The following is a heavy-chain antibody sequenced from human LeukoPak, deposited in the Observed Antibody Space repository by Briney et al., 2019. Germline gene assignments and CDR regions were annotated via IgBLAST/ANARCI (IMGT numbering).Heavy chain of an antibody. V-gene: IGHV3-23*01. CDR3: AKDRSGSYYVGYFDY. J-gene: IGHJ4*02. D-gene: IGHD1-26*01. Sequence: GGSLRLSCAASGFTFSSFGMSWVRQAPGKGLEWVSAISSTGGTAYYADSVKGRFTISRDNSKNTLYLQMNSLRAEDTAVYYCAKDRSGSYYVGYFDYWGQGTLVTVSS. CDR2: ISSTGGTA. CDR1: GFTFSSFG.